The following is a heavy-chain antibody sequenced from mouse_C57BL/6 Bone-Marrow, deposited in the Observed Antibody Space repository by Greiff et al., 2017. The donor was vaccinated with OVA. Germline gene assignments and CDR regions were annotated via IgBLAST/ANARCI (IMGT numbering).Heavy chain of an antibody. Sequence: SGAGLVKPGASLKLSCTASGYTFTSYAMPWVRQTPEQGLEWIGYISPCGGYTYYTDKLKGQFTMSRDNASNTPYMQLSSLKSEDSAVYYCAREDYDSYEGWSMDDWGQGTTVTVSS. J-gene: IGHJ4*01. CDR1: GYTFTSYA. CDR3: AREDYDSYEGWSMDD. V-gene: IGHV5S21*01. D-gene: IGHD2-3*01. CDR2: ISPCGGYT.